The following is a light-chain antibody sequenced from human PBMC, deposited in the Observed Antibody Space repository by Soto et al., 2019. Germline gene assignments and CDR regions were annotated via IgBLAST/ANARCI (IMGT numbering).Light chain of an antibody. CDR2: DAS. J-gene: IGKJ1*01. V-gene: IGKV1-5*01. CDR1: QSISSW. Sequence: DIQMPQSPSTLSASVGDRVTITCRASQSISSWLAWYHQKPGKAPKLLIYDASSLESGVPSRFSGSGSGTEFTLTISSLQPDDFATYYCQQYNSYSPWTFGQGTKV. CDR3: QQYNSYSPWT.